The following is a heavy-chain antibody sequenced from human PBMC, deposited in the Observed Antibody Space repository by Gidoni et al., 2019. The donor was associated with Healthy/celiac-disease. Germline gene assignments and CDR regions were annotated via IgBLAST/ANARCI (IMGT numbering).Heavy chain of an antibody. CDR1: GSTFSSYW. Sequence: EVQLVESGGGLVQPGGSLRLSCAASGSTFSSYWMSWVRQAPGKGLEWVANIKQDGSEKYYVDSVKGRFTISRDNAKNSLYLQMNSLRAEDTAVYYCARVSGGFDWLFGFDYWGQGTLVTVSS. D-gene: IGHD3-9*01. J-gene: IGHJ4*02. CDR2: IKQDGSEK. CDR3: ARVSGGFDWLFGFDY. V-gene: IGHV3-7*03.